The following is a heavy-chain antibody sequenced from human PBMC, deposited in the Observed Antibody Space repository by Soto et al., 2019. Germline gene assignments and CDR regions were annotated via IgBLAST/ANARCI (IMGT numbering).Heavy chain of an antibody. CDR3: AREDSRIAAAKGFDP. Sequence: GASVKVSCKASGYTFTGYYMHWVRQAPGQGLEWMGWINPNSGGTNYAQKFQGWVTMTRDTSISTAYMELSRLRSDDTAVYYCAREDSRIAAAKGFDPWGQGTLVTVSS. CDR2: INPNSGGT. CDR1: GYTFTGYY. D-gene: IGHD6-13*01. J-gene: IGHJ5*02. V-gene: IGHV1-2*04.